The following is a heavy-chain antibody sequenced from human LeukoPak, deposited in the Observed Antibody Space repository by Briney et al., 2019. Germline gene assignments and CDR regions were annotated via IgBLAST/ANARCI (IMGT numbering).Heavy chain of an antibody. J-gene: IGHJ1*01. Sequence: GGSLRLSCAASGFTFSSYGMHWVRQAPGKGLEWVAVIWYDGINKNYADSVKGRFTISRDNSKNTLYLQMNSLRAEDTAVYHCANGGQEYFQHWGQGTLVTVSS. CDR3: ANGGQEYFQH. CDR2: IWYDGINK. V-gene: IGHV3-33*06. D-gene: IGHD3-16*01. CDR1: GFTFSSYG.